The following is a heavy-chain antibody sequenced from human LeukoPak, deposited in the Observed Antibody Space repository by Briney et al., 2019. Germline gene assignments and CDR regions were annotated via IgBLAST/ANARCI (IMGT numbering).Heavy chain of an antibody. J-gene: IGHJ5*02. CDR3: ARGGVRGEYDWFDP. CDR2: IWDDGSNK. CDR1: GFTFRSYG. V-gene: IGHV3-33*01. Sequence: GRSLTLSCAASGFTFRSYGMHWVRGAPGKGLEWVAIIWDDGSNKYYADSVKGRFTISRDNSKNTLYLQMNSLRAEDTAVYYCARGGVRGEYDWFDPWGQGTLVTVSS. D-gene: IGHD3-10*01.